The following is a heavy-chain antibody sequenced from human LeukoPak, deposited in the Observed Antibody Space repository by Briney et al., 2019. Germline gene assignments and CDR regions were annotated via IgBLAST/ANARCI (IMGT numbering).Heavy chain of an antibody. CDR1: GGTFSSYA. J-gene: IGHJ6*03. CDR3: ASSGSGTGYYYMDV. CDR2: IIPIFGTA. D-gene: IGHD3-10*01. V-gene: IGHV1-69*06. Sequence: ASVKVSCKASGGTFSSYAISWVRQAPGQGLEWMGGIIPIFGTANYAQKFQGRVTITADKSTSTAYMELSSLRSEDTAVYYCASSGSGTGYYYMDVWGKGTTVTVSS.